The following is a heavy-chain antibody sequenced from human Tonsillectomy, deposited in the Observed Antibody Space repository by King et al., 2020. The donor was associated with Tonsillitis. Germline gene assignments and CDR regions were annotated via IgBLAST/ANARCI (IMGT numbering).Heavy chain of an antibody. CDR1: GFTFSSYN. Sequence: VQLVESGGGLVQPGGSLRLSCSASGFTFSSYNMSWVRQPPGKGLEGFSSIGGFGNSIYYADPMWGRFTIARDNSNNTLYLQMNSLRAGDTAVYFCAKVGSSWFAEYFHRWGQGTLVTVSS. D-gene: IGHD6-13*01. V-gene: IGHV3-23*04. CDR3: AKVGSSWFAEYFHR. J-gene: IGHJ1*01. CDR2: IGGFGNSI.